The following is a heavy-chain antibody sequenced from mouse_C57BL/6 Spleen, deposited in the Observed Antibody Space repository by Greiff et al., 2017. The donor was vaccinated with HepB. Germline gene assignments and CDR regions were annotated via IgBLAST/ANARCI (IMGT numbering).Heavy chain of an antibody. CDR1: GYTFTSYW. J-gene: IGHJ2*01. V-gene: IGHV1-61*01. CDR2: IYPSDSET. CDR3: ARRTRPGFDY. Sequence: VQLQQPGAELVRPGSSVKLSCKASGYTFTSYWMDWVKQRPGQGLEWIGNIYPSDSETHYNQKFKDKATLTVDKSSSTAYMQLSSLTSEDSAVYYCARRTRPGFDYWGQGTTLTVSS.